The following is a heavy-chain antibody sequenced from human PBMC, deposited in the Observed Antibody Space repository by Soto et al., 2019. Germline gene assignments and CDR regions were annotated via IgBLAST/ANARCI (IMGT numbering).Heavy chain of an antibody. V-gene: IGHV3-74*01. D-gene: IGHD5-12*01. Sequence: EVQLVESGGGLVQPGGSLRLSCAASGFTFSRYWMHWVRQAPGKGLVWVSRINSDGSTTTYADSVKGRFTISRDNAKNTLYLQMNSLRVEDTALYYCARRGTSGYADFWGQGTVVTVSS. J-gene: IGHJ4*02. CDR2: INSDGSTT. CDR3: ARRGTSGYADF. CDR1: GFTFSRYW.